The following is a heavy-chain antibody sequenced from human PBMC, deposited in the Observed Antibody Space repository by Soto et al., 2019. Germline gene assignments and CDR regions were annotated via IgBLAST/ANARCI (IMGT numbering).Heavy chain of an antibody. D-gene: IGHD2-15*01. CDR2: INPNSGGT. V-gene: IGHV1-2*04. Sequence: ASVKVSCKPSGYTXTSYYMHWVRQAPGQGLEWMGWINPNSGGTNYAQKFQGWFTMTRDTSISTAYMEMSRLRSDDTAVYYCARGSLYCSGGRCYPGPLDYWGQGTLVTVSS. CDR3: ARGSLYCSGGRCYPGPLDY. CDR1: GYTXTSYY. J-gene: IGHJ4*02.